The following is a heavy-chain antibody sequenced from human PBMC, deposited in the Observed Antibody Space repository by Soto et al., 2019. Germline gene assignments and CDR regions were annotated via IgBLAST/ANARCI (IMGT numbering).Heavy chain of an antibody. V-gene: IGHV3-23*01. J-gene: IGHJ5*01. Sequence: GGSLRLSCSASGFDFSSHTMIWVRQAPGKGLEWVASIGNSGDISNYGDSVKGRFTISRDNSKNTLYLQMNSLRAEDTALYFCARRQVGATKGKSWFDSWGQGTLVTVSS. CDR1: GFDFSSHT. CDR3: ARRQVGATKGKSWFDS. D-gene: IGHD1-26*01. CDR2: IGNSGDIS.